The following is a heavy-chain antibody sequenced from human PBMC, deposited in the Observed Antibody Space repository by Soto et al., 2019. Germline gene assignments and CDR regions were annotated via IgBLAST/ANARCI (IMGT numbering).Heavy chain of an antibody. CDR1: GGSISSYY. CDR3: ARQVPRYYFDY. V-gene: IGHV4-59*08. J-gene: IGHJ4*02. CDR2: IYYSGST. Sequence: SETLSLTCTVSGGSISSYYWSWIRQPPGKGLEWIGYIYYSGSTNYNPSLKSRVTISVDTSKNQFSLKLSSVTAADTAVYYCARQVPRYYFDYWGQGTLVTVSS.